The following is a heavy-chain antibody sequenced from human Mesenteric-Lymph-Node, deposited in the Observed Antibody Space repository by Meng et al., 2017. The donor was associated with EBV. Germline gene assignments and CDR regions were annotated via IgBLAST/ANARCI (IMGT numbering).Heavy chain of an antibody. CDR2: IRSKANSYAT. CDR1: GFTFSGSA. CDR3: TSSLFDGDYPGY. Sequence: EVQRVESGGGWVQPGGSLNLSCAASGFTFSGSAMHWVRQASGKGLEWVGRIRSKANSYATAYAASVKGRFTISRDDSKNTAYLQMNSLKTEDTAVYYCTSSLFDGDYPGYWGQGTLVTVSS. V-gene: IGHV3-73*02. D-gene: IGHD4-17*01. J-gene: IGHJ4*02.